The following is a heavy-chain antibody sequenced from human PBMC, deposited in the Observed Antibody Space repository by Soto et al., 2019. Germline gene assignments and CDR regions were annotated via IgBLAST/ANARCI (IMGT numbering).Heavy chain of an antibody. CDR1: GDTFTDYY. CDR3: ARGGPVVVVTAALDY. J-gene: IGHJ4*02. V-gene: IGHV1-46*01. CDR2: VNPSGGHT. D-gene: IGHD2-21*02. Sequence: QVQLMQSGAEVKKPGASVKVSCKASGDTFTDYYIHWVRQAPGQGLEWMGTVNPSGGHTTYAQHSLGRVTMTRDTSTSTLYMELTILTSDDTAVYYCARGGPVVVVTAALDYWGQGTLVTVSS.